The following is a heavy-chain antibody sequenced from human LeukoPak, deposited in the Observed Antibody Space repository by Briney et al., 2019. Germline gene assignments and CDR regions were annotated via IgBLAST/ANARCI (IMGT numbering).Heavy chain of an antibody. CDR1: GFTFNTYE. CDR2: ITSSGSTI. Sequence: QPGGSLRLSCAASGFTFNTYEMNWVRQAPGKGLEWVSYITSSGSTIYYADYVKGRFTISRDNGKNSLYLQMNSLRAEDTAVYCCARGGWNYVFNYWGQGTLVTVSS. CDR3: ARGGWNYVFNY. D-gene: IGHD1-7*01. V-gene: IGHV3-48*03. J-gene: IGHJ4*02.